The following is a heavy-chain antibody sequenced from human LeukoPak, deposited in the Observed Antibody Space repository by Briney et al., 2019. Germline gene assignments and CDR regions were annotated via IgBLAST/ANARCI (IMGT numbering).Heavy chain of an antibody. J-gene: IGHJ6*03. CDR2: INHSGRT. CDR3: ARGGQYSSGWYGENQYYYYMDV. D-gene: IGHD6-19*01. CDR1: GGSFSAYY. V-gene: IGHV4-34*01. Sequence: SETLSLTCGVYGGSFSAYYWSWIRQPPGKGLEWIGDINHSGRTNYNPSLKSRVNISVDTSRNQFSLRLRSVSAADTAVYYCARGGQYSSGWYGENQYYYYMDVWGKGTTVTISS.